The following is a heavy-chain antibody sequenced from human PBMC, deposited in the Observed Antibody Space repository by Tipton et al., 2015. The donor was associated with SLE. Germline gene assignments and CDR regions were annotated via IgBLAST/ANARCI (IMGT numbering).Heavy chain of an antibody. D-gene: IGHD3-16*01. CDR1: GGYISSHY. CDR3: ARDPFEGGSHLEAFDV. V-gene: IGHV4-59*11. J-gene: IGHJ3*01. Sequence: TLSLTCAVSGGYISSHYWTWMRQPPGRGLEWIGNIYNSGNTNYNPSLKSRVTISVDTSKNRISMRLRSVTTADTAMYFCARDPFEGGSHLEAFDVWGQGTMVTVSS. CDR2: IYNSGNT.